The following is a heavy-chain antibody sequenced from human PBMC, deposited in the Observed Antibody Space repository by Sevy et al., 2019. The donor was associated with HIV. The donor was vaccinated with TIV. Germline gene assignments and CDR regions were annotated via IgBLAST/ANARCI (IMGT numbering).Heavy chain of an antibody. CDR3: ARHLPYRSGGHWFDP. Sequence: GESLKISCKGSGYTFTSYWIAWVRQMPGKGLEWMGIVWPGDSDTRYSPYFQGQVTISVDKSISTAYLLWSSLKASDSARYCCARHLPYRSGGHWFDPWGQGTLVTVSS. J-gene: IGHJ5*02. CDR1: GYTFTSYW. V-gene: IGHV5-51*01. D-gene: IGHD6-19*01. CDR2: VWPGDSDT.